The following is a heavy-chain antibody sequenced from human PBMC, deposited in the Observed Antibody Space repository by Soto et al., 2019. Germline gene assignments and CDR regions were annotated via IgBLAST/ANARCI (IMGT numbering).Heavy chain of an antibody. J-gene: IGHJ6*03. Sequence: SETLSLTCTVSGGSISSSSYYWGWIRQPPGKGLEWIGSIYYSGSTYYNPSLKSRVTISVDTSKNQFSLKLSSVTAADTAVYYCARHSDSTVTTPYYYYYYMDVWGKGTTVTVSS. CDR2: IYYSGST. V-gene: IGHV4-39*01. CDR3: ARHSDSTVTTPYYYYYYMDV. D-gene: IGHD4-17*01. CDR1: GGSISSSSYY.